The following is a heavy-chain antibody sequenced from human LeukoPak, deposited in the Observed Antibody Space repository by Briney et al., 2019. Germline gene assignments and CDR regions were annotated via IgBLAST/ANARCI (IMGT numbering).Heavy chain of an antibody. CDR2: IHPSGGNA. CDR1: VYTFTIHY. CDR3: ARDCSSTTCQGPVLGF. Sequence: ASVNVSCKSSVYTFTIHYVHWVRQAPGQGLGWRGIIHPSGGNARNTQNFQGRDTMTRDTPTSAVYLEPSSLRTEPTAVYYCARDCSSTTCQGPVLGFWGPGTLVTVSS. J-gene: IGHJ4*02. V-gene: IGHV1-46*01. D-gene: IGHD2/OR15-2a*01.